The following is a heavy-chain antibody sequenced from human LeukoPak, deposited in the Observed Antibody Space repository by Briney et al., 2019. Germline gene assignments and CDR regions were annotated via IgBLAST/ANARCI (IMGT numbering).Heavy chain of an antibody. V-gene: IGHV4-31*03. Sequence: SETLSLTCTVSGGSIRSGGYSWSWIRQHPGKGLEWIGYIYYSGSTYYNPSLKSRVTISVDTSKNQFSLKLSSVTAADTAVYYCATHVGFLTGSLFPDAFDIWGQGTMVTVSS. D-gene: IGHD3-9*01. CDR2: IYYSGST. CDR1: GGSIRSGGYS. CDR3: ATHVGFLTGSLFPDAFDI. J-gene: IGHJ3*02.